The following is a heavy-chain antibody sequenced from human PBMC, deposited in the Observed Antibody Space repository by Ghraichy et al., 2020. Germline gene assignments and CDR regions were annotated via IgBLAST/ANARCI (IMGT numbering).Heavy chain of an antibody. Sequence: ASVKVSCKAAGYTFTGYDMHWVRQAPGQGLEWMGWINPNSGGTNYAQKFQGRVTMTRDTSISTAYMELSRLRSDDSAVYYCARDSRITIFGVVQYYMDVWGKGTTVTVSS. D-gene: IGHD3-3*01. CDR2: INPNSGGT. J-gene: IGHJ6*03. CDR1: GYTFTGYD. V-gene: IGHV1-2*02. CDR3: ARDSRITIFGVVQYYMDV.